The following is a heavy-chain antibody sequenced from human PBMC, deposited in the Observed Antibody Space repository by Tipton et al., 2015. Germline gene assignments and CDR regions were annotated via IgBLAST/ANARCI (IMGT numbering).Heavy chain of an antibody. J-gene: IGHJ4*02. V-gene: IGHV4-4*02. CDR1: GGSISSTNW. CDR2: ISQSGNT. D-gene: IGHD2-21*01. Sequence: TLSLTCAVSGGSISSTNWWTWVRQPPGKGLEWIGEISQSGNTNYNPSLKSRVTISADKFKNQFSLNLKSVTAADTAVYYCARRCGADCYWGYYFDHWGQGTLVTVSS. CDR3: ARRCGADCYWGYYFDH.